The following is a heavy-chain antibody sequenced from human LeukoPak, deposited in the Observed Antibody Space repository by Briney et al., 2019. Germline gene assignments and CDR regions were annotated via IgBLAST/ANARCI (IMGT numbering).Heavy chain of an antibody. CDR3: VRRDSSSWYHFDY. CDR2: IYPDDSDT. D-gene: IGHD3-22*01. Sequence: PGASLQISCKGSGYTFSTYWIGWVRQPPGKGLEWMGLIYPDDSDTKYSPSFRGQVTISVDRSIRTAYLRWSSLRASDTAMYYCVRRDSSSWYHFDYWGQGTRVTVSS. J-gene: IGHJ4*02. CDR1: GYTFSTYW. V-gene: IGHV5-51*01.